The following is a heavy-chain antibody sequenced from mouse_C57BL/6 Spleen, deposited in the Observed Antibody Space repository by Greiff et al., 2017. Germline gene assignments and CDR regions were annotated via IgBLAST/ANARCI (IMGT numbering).Heavy chain of an antibody. CDR1: GYSFTGYY. CDR2: INPSTGGT. D-gene: IGHD1-1*01. V-gene: IGHV1-42*01. Sequence: VQFQQSGPELVKPGASVKISCKASGYSFTGYYMNWVKQSPEKSLEWIGEINPSTGGTTYNQKFKAKATLTVDKSSSTAYMQLKSLTSEDSAVYYFARDGSSSGYWGQGTTLTVSS. J-gene: IGHJ2*01. CDR3: ARDGSSSGY.